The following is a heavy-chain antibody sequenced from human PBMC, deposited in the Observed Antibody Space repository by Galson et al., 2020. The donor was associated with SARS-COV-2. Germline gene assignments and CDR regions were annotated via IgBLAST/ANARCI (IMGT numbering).Heavy chain of an antibody. CDR2: ISYDGSNK. CDR3: ARAVVYGDYGTYYYYYGMDV. D-gene: IGHD4-17*01. CDR1: GFTFSSYG. J-gene: IGHJ6*02. Sequence: GESLKISCAASGFTFSSYGMHWVRQAPGKGLEWVAVISYDGSNKYYADSVKGRFTISRDNSKNTLYLQMNSLRAEDTAVYYCARAVVYGDYGTYYYYYGMDVWGQGTTVTVSS. V-gene: IGHV3-30*03.